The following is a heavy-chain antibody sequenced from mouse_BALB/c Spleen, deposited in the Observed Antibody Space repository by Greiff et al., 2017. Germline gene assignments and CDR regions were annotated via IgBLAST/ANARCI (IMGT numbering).Heavy chain of an antibody. D-gene: IGHD1-3*01. CDR1: GFTFSSYG. V-gene: IGHV5-6-3*01. J-gene: IGHJ2*01. Sequence: EVQLVESGGGLVQPGGSLKLSCAASGFTFSSYGMSWVRQTPDKRLELVATINSNGGSTYYPDSVKGRFTISRDNAKNTLYLQMSSLKSEDTAMYYCARVAGKDYFDYWGQGTTLTVSS. CDR2: INSNGGST. CDR3: ARVAGKDYFDY.